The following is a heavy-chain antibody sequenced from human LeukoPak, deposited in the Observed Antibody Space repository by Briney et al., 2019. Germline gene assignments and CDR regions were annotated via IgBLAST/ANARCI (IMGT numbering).Heavy chain of an antibody. J-gene: IGHJ4*02. CDR3: AKAQYDFWSGLDY. CDR1: GFTFSRYP. CDR2: ISGNGGST. Sequence: GGSLRLSCSASGFTFSRYPMHWVRQAPGKGLEYVSAISGNGGSTYYADSVKGRFTISRDNSKNTLYLQMSSLRTEDTAIYYCAKAQYDFWSGLDYWGQGTLVTVSS. V-gene: IGHV3-64D*09. D-gene: IGHD3-3*01.